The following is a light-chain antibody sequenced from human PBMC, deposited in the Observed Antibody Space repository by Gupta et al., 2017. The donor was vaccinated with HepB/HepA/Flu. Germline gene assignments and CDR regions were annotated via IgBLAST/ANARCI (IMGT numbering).Light chain of an antibody. CDR1: QSVTKNY. V-gene: IGKV3-20*01. J-gene: IGKJ2*01. Sequence: DIVLTQSPGTLSLSSGERATLSCMASQSVTKNYLAWYQQIAGQAPRLLIYAASTRATGIPDRFSGSGSGTDFTLTISRLEPEDFAVYYCQQYCNSPYTFGQGTQLEIK. CDR2: AAS. CDR3: QQYCNSPYT.